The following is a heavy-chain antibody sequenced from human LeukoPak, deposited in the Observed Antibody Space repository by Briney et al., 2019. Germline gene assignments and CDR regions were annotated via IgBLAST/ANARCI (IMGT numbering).Heavy chain of an antibody. Sequence: PSETLSLTCTVSGGSLSRYYGSWIRQPPGEGREWIGYIYYTGSTNYNPSLKSRVTISVDTSKNQFSLKLSSVTAADTAVYYCARDKSIWGAFDIWGQGTMVTVSS. CDR3: ARDKSIWGAFDI. CDR1: GGSLSRYY. V-gene: IGHV4-59*01. CDR2: IYYTGST. J-gene: IGHJ3*02. D-gene: IGHD2-21*01.